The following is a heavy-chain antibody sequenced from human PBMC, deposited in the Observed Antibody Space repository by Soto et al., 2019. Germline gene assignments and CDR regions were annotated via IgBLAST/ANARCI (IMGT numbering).Heavy chain of an antibody. J-gene: IGHJ4*02. CDR3: ARDKSIAVAVTFDY. Sequence: QVQLVESGGGVVQPGRSLRLSCAASGFTFSSYAMHWVRQAPGKGLEWVAVISYDGSNKYYADSVKGRFTISRDNSKNTLYLQMNSLRAEDTAVYYCARDKSIAVAVTFDYWGQGTLVTVSS. CDR2: ISYDGSNK. D-gene: IGHD6-19*01. V-gene: IGHV3-30-3*01. CDR1: GFTFSSYA.